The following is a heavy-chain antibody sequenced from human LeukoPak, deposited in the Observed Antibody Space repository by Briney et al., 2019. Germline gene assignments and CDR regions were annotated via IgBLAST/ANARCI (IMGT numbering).Heavy chain of an antibody. CDR3: AKDPRLIVVVVAARGENWFDP. J-gene: IGHJ5*02. CDR1: GFTFSSYA. CDR2: ISGSGGST. V-gene: IGHV3-23*01. D-gene: IGHD2-15*01. Sequence: GGSLRLSCAASGFTFSSYAMSWVRQAPGKGLEWVSAISGSGGSTYYADSVKGRFTISRDNSKNTLYLQMNSLRAEDTAVYYCAKDPRLIVVVVAARGENWFDPWGQGTLVTVSS.